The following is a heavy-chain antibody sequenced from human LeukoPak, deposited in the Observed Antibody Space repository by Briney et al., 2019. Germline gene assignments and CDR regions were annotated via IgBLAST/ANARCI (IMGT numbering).Heavy chain of an antibody. V-gene: IGHV4-39*01. Sequence: SETLSLTCTVSGGSISSSSYYWGWIRQPPGKGLEWIGSIYYSGSTYYNPPLKSRVTISVDTSKNQFSLKLSSVPAADTAVYYCARQVRRAAAGAYYFDYWGQGTLVTVSS. D-gene: IGHD6-13*01. CDR2: IYYSGST. CDR1: GGSISSSSYY. CDR3: ARQVRRAAAGAYYFDY. J-gene: IGHJ4*02.